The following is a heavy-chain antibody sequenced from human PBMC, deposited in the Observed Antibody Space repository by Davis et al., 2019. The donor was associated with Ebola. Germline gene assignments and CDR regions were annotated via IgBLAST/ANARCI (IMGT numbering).Heavy chain of an antibody. V-gene: IGHV1-2*06. CDR1: GYTFTGYY. CDR2: INPNGGGT. Sequence: ASVKVSCKASGYTFTGYYMHWVRQAPGQGLEWMGRINPNGGGTTYAQKFQGRVTMTRDTSISTAYMELSRLRSDDTAVYYCVRYPPSNWNEFDYWGQGTLVTVSS. CDR3: VRYPPSNWNEFDY. D-gene: IGHD1-20*01. J-gene: IGHJ4*02.